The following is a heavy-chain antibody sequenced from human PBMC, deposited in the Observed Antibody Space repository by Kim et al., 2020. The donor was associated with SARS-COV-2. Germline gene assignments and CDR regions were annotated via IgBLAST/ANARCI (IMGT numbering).Heavy chain of an antibody. Sequence: GGSLRLSCAASGFTFSSYAMSWVRQAPGKGLEWVSVIYSGGSSTYYADSVKGRFTISRDNSKNTLYLQMNSLRAEDTAVYYCAKHYGDYYYYGMDVWGQGTTVTVSS. D-gene: IGHD4-17*01. J-gene: IGHJ6*02. CDR2: IYSGGSST. CDR3: AKHYGDYYYYGMDV. V-gene: IGHV3-23*03. CDR1: GFTFSSYA.